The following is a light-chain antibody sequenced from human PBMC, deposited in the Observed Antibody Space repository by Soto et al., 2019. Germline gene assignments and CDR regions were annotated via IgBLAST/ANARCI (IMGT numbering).Light chain of an antibody. J-gene: IGKJ4*01. CDR1: QGIRND. CDR2: AAS. Sequence: AVQMTQSPSSLSASVGDRVTITCRASQGIRNDLGWYQQKPGKAPKLLIYAASSLQSGVPSRFSGSGSGTDFTFTISSLEPEDFATYFCLQDWKYPLTFGGGTRVEVK. V-gene: IGKV1-6*02. CDR3: LQDWKYPLT.